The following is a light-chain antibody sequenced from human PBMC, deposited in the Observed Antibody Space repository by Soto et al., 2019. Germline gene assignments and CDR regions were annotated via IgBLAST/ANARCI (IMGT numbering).Light chain of an antibody. CDR1: QGLXNSY. CDR2: CAS. V-gene: IGKV3-20*01. Sequence: DIVLTQWAGTLSLSPGESSTLSCRASQGLXNSYSAWHQQKPGQAPRLLXDCASNRATGSPDRLSGSGSETDFTLPISRMEPEDCAVYYFQQYGTTSITVGQGTRLEIK. J-gene: IGKJ5*01. CDR3: QQYGTTSIT.